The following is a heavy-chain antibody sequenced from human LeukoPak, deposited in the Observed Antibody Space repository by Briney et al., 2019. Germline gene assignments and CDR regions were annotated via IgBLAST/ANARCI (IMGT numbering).Heavy chain of an antibody. J-gene: IGHJ4*02. CDR2: IYYSGST. CDR3: ASYVWGSYFGPKRFDY. Sequence: PSETLSLTCTVSGDSISSSSYYWGWIRQPPGKGLEWIGSIYYSGSTYYNPSLKSRVTISVDTSKNQFSLKLSSVTAADTAVYYCASYVWGSYFGPKRFDYWGQGTLVTVSS. V-gene: IGHV4-39*01. CDR1: GDSISSSSYY. D-gene: IGHD3-16*01.